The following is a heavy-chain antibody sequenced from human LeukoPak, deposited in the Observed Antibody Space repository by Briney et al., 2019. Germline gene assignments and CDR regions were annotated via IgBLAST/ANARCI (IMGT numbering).Heavy chain of an antibody. CDR1: GYSFTSYW. D-gene: IGHD3-10*01. J-gene: IGHJ4*02. V-gene: IGHV5-51*01. Sequence: GESRKTSCMGSGYSFTSYWIGWVRQIPGKGLGWMGFIYPGDSDTRYSPSFQGQVTISAAKSISTPYLQWSSLTASDTAMYYCARRLVRGMNNFDYWGQGTLVTVSS. CDR3: ARRLVRGMNNFDY. CDR2: IYPGDSDT.